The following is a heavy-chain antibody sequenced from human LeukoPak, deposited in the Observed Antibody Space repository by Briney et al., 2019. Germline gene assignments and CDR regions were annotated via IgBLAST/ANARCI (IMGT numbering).Heavy chain of an antibody. J-gene: IGHJ4*02. V-gene: IGHV3-30*01. CDR2: ISYDGSNE. CDR1: GFTFSTYA. D-gene: IGHD5-24*01. CDR3: ARCSRWLQLGNDY. Sequence: GGSLRLSCAASGFTFSTYAMHWVRQAPGKGLEWVAVISYDGSNEYYADSVKGRFTISRDNSKNKLYLQMNSLRAEDTAVYYCARCSRWLQLGNDYWGQGTLVTVSS.